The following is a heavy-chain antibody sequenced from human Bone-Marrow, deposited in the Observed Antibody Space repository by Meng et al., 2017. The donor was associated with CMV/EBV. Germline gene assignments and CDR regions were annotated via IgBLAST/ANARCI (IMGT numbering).Heavy chain of an antibody. CDR2: IKSKTDGGTT. D-gene: IGHD5-12*01. CDR3: TTAMYSGYDPIDY. J-gene: IGHJ4*02. Sequence: SGFTFGNACMCWVRQDPGKWMEWVGRIKSKTDGGTTDYAAPVKGRFTISRDDSKNTLYLQMNSLKTEDTAVYYCTTAMYSGYDPIDYWGQGTLVTVSS. V-gene: IGHV3-15*01. CDR1: GFTFGNAC.